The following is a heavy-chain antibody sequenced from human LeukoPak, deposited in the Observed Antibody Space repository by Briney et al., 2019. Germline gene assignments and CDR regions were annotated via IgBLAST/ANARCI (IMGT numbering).Heavy chain of an antibody. CDR2: IWSDGSKE. CDR1: GFTFSTYG. J-gene: IGHJ4*02. Sequence: GGSLRLSCAASGFTFSTYGFHWVRQAPGKGLEWVAVIWSDGSKEYYADSVKGRFTISRDNSKNTVYLQMNSLRAEDTAVYYCARESSSSWRFDYWGQGTLVTVSS. D-gene: IGHD6-13*01. CDR3: ARESSSSWRFDY. V-gene: IGHV3-33*01.